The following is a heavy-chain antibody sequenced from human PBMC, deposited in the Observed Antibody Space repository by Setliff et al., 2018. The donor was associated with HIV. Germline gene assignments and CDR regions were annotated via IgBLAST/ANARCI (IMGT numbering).Heavy chain of an antibody. D-gene: IGHD6-13*01. V-gene: IGHV7-4-1*02. Sequence: ASVKVSCKASGYTFTSSFLHWVRQAPGQGLDWMGWINTNTGNPTYAQGFTGRFVFSLDTSVSTTYLQISSLKAEDTAVYFCASQAPIQQLVPYDAFDIWGQGTMVTVSS. CDR1: GYTFTSSF. CDR3: ASQAPIQQLVPYDAFDI. J-gene: IGHJ3*02. CDR2: INTNTGNP.